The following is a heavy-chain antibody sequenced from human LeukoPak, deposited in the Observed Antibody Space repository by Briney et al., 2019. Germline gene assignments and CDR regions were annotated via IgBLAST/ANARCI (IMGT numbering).Heavy chain of an antibody. CDR3: ARMAAAGPFDDY. J-gene: IGHJ4*02. V-gene: IGHV4-31*03. CDR1: GGSISSGGYY. D-gene: IGHD6-13*01. Sequence: SQTLSLTCTVSGGSISSGGYYWSWIRQHPGKGLEWIGYIYYSGSTYYNPSLKSRVTISVDTSKNQFSLKLSSVTAADTAVYYCARMAAAGPFDDYWGQGTLVTVSS. CDR2: IYYSGST.